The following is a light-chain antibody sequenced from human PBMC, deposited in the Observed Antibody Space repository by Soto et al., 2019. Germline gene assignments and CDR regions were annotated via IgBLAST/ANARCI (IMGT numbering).Light chain of an antibody. CDR1: QDTGKY. CDR2: DAS. Sequence: IQMTQSPTSLSASVVDRVTITFQASQDTGKYLNWFQQKPGKAPKLLIYDASNLKTGVPARFSGSGSGTDFTFTISSLQPEDIATYFCEQYDTLPLTFGGGTKVDIK. J-gene: IGKJ4*01. CDR3: EQYDTLPLT. V-gene: IGKV1-33*01.